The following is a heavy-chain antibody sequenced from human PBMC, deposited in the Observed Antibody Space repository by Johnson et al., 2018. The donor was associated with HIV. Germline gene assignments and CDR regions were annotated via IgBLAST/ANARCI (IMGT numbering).Heavy chain of an antibody. D-gene: IGHD3-10*01. J-gene: IGHJ3*02. CDR1: GFTFGSYA. Sequence: QVQLVESGGGVVQPGRSLRLSCAASGFTFGSYAMHWVRQAPGKGLEWVALISFDGGTKYYADSVKGRFIISRDDSKDTLHLHMNSLRPEDTAGYYCAKCRGLGARGACDSWGQGTMVTVCS. CDR2: ISFDGGTK. V-gene: IGHV3-30-3*02. CDR3: AKCRGLGARGACDS.